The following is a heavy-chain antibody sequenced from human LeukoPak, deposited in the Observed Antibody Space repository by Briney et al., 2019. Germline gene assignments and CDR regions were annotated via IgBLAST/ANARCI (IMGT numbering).Heavy chain of an antibody. D-gene: IGHD3-10*01. CDR3: ARTLVRGVVGRGYYYYGMDV. V-gene: IGHV4-61*02. Sequence: SETLSLTCTVSGGSIGSGSYYWSWIRQPAGKGLEWIGRIYTSGSTNYNPSLKSRVTISVDTSKNQFSLKLSSVTAADTAVYYCARTLVRGVVGRGYYYYGMDVWGQGTTVTVSS. CDR2: IYTSGST. J-gene: IGHJ6*02. CDR1: GGSIGSGSYY.